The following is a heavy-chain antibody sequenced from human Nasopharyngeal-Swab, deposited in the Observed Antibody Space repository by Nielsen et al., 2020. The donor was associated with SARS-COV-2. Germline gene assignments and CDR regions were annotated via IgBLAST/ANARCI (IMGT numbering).Heavy chain of an antibody. J-gene: IGHJ6*03. V-gene: IGHV1-18*01. CDR2: ISAYNGNT. CDR1: GYTFTSYG. Sequence: ASVNVSCKASGYTFTSYGISWVRPAPGQGLEWMGWISAYNGNTNYAQKLQGRVTMTTDTSTSTAYMELRSLRSDDTGVYYCARMEDYSNPNYYYYYMDVWGKGTTVTVSS. D-gene: IGHD4-11*01. CDR3: ARMEDYSNPNYYYYYMDV.